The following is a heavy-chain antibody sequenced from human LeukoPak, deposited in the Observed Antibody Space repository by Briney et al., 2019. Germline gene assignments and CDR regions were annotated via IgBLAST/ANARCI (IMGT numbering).Heavy chain of an antibody. CDR3: ARGDGSSGWYFDY. V-gene: IGHV3-64*01. J-gene: IGHJ4*02. CDR2: ISNNGAIT. CDR1: GFTFSSYA. D-gene: IGHD6-19*01. Sequence: GGSLRLSCAASGFTFSSYAMHWVRQAPGKGLEYVSAISNNGAITYYANSVKGRFTISRDNSKNTLYLQMGSLRAEDMVVYYCARGDGSSGWYFDYWGQGTLVTVSS.